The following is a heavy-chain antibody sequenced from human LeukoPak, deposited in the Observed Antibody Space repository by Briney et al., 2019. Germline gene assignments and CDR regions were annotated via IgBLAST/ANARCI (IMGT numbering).Heavy chain of an antibody. V-gene: IGHV1-69*04. CDR1: GGTFSSYA. D-gene: IGHD2-2*02. J-gene: IGHJ6*02. CDR3: ARGRYCSSTSCYRDYYYGMDV. Sequence: SVKVSCKASGGTFSSYAISWVRQAPGQGLEWMGRIIPIFGIANYAQKFQGRVMITADKSTSTAYMELSSLRSEDTPVYYCARGRYCSSTSCYRDYYYGMDVWGQGTTVTVSS. CDR2: IIPIFGIA.